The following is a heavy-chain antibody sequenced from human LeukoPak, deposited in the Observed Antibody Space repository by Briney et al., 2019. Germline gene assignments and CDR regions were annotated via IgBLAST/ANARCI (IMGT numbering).Heavy chain of an antibody. CDR3: SRGYSYGSLGFDY. V-gene: IGHV3-30*04. D-gene: IGHD5-18*01. CDR1: GFTFSSYA. J-gene: IGHJ4*02. CDR2: ISYDGSNK. Sequence: GGSLRLSCAASGFTFSSYAMHWVRQAPGKGLEWVAVISYDGSNKYYADSVKGRFTISRDNSKNTLYLQMNSLRAEDTAVYYCSRGYSYGSLGFDYWGQGTLVTVSS.